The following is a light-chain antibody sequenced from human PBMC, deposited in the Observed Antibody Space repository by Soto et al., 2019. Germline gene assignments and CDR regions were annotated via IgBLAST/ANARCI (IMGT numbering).Light chain of an antibody. Sequence: EIVMTQSPATLSLSPGDRATLSCRASQSVSRALAWYQQKPGQTARLLMYGASSRVKGIPARFSGSGSGTEFTLTISSLQSEDFAVYYCQEYYNWLTWTFGQGTKVDI. J-gene: IGKJ1*01. V-gene: IGKV3-15*01. CDR1: QSVSRA. CDR2: GAS. CDR3: QEYYNWLTWT.